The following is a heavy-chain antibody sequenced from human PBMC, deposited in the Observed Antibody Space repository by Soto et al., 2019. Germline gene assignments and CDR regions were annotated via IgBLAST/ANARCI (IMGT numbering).Heavy chain of an antibody. CDR2: IYYSGST. D-gene: IGHD6-19*01. Sequence: SETLSLTCTVSGGSISSSSYYWGWIRQPPGKGLEWIGSIYYSGSTYYNPSLKSRVTISVDTSKNQFSLKLSSVTAADTAVYYCASRPPWAVAGIDTDYWGQGTLVTVSS. CDR1: GGSISSSSYY. CDR3: ASRPPWAVAGIDTDY. V-gene: IGHV4-39*01. J-gene: IGHJ4*02.